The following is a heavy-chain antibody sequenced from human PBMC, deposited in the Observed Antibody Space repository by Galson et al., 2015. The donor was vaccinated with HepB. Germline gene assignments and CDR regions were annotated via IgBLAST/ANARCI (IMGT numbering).Heavy chain of an antibody. CDR2: ISYDGSNK. CDR3: AKEFWPRLGEPPDY. CDR1: GFTFSSYG. Sequence: SGAEVKKPGESLRLSCAASGFTFSSYGMHWVRQAPGKGLEWVAVISYDGSNKYYADSVKGRFTISRDNSKNTLYLQMNSLRAEDTAVYYCAKEFWPRLGEPPDYWGQGTLVTVSS. V-gene: IGHV3-30*18. J-gene: IGHJ4*02. D-gene: IGHD3-16*01.